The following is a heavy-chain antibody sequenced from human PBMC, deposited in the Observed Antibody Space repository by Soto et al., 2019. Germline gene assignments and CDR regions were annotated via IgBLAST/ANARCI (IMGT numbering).Heavy chain of an antibody. D-gene: IGHD6-13*01. Sequence: SLLLSCKSSGFTITSSALQWVRHARWQRLKWVGWIVVGSGNTNYAQKFQERVTITRDMSTSTAYMELSSLRSEDTAVYYCAASRIEVAGDYGVGFDYKGQGTLVTVSS. CDR3: AASRIEVAGDYGVGFDY. J-gene: IGHJ4*01. CDR2: IVVGSGNT. CDR1: GFTITSSA. V-gene: IGHV1-58*01.